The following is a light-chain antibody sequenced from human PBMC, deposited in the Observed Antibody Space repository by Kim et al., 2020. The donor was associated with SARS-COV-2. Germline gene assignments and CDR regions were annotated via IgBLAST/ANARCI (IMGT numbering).Light chain of an antibody. CDR1: KLGDKY. Sequence: SVSPGQTASITCSGDKLGDKYVCWFQQKSGQSPVLVIYQDIKRPSGIPERFSGSNSGITATLTISGTQAMDEADYYCQTWDSSTAVFGGGTQLTVL. CDR2: QDI. V-gene: IGLV3-1*01. J-gene: IGLJ2*01. CDR3: QTWDSSTAV.